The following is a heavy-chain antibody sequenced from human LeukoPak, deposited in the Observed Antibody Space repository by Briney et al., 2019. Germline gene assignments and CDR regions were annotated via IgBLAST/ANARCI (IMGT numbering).Heavy chain of an antibody. Sequence: ASVKVSCKASGYTFTSYGISWVRQAPGQGLEWMGWITAYNGNTNYAQNLQGRVTMTTDTSTSTAYMELRSLRSDDTAVYYCVRGETSGYCFDYWGQGTLVTVSS. CDR3: VRGETSGYCFDY. CDR2: ITAYNGNT. D-gene: IGHD3-3*01. J-gene: IGHJ4*02. CDR1: GYTFTSYG. V-gene: IGHV1-18*01.